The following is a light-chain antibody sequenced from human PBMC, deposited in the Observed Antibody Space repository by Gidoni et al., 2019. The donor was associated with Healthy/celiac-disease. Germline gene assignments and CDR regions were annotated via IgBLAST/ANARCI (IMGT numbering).Light chain of an antibody. CDR1: QSISSW. Sequence: DIQMTQSPSTLSASVGDRVTITCRASQSISSWFAWYQQKPGKAPKLLIYDASSFESGGPSRFSGSVSGTEFTLTINSLQLYDFDTYYCQQYKSYPFTFGPGTKVDIK. J-gene: IGKJ3*01. CDR3: QQYKSYPFT. V-gene: IGKV1-5*01. CDR2: DAS.